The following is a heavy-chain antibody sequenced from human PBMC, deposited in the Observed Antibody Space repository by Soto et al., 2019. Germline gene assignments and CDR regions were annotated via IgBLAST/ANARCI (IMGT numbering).Heavy chain of an antibody. CDR1: GGSISSGGYS. D-gene: IGHD3-10*01. CDR2: IYHSGST. Sequence: QLQLQESGSGLVKPSQTLSLTCAVSGGSISSGGYSWSWIRQPPGKGLEWIGYIYHSGSTYYNPSLKSRVTISVDRSKNQFSLKLSSVTAADTAVYYCARGTPPSVYGSGSYQLFDYWGQGTLVTVSS. J-gene: IGHJ4*02. V-gene: IGHV4-30-2*01. CDR3: ARGTPPSVYGSGSYQLFDY.